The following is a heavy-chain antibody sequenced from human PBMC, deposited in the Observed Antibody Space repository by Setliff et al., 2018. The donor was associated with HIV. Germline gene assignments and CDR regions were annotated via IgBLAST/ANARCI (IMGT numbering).Heavy chain of an antibody. D-gene: IGHD3-10*01. V-gene: IGHV1-69*16. J-gene: IGHJ4*02. CDR2: IIPFTGTT. Sequence: NVSCKASGGTFNTYIITWVRQAPGQGLEWMGGIIPFTGTTNYAQKFQGRVTITTDESRSIVYMEVSSLRSEDTAVYYCARAPRLTMIRGVFDYWGQGTLVTVSS. CDR3: ARAPRLTMIRGVFDY. CDR1: GGTFNTYI.